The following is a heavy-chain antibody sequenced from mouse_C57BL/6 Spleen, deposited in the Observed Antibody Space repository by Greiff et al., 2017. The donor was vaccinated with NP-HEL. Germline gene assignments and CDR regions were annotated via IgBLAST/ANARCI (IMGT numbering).Heavy chain of an antibody. V-gene: IGHV1-22*01. J-gene: IGHJ4*01. CDR2: INPNNGGT. CDR1: GYTFTDYN. D-gene: IGHD2-3*01. Sequence: VQLKESGPELVKPGASVKMSCKASGYTFTDYNMHWVKQSHGKSLEWIGYINPNNGGTSYNQKFKGKATLTVNKSSSTAYMELRSLTSEDSAVYYCATEPIYDGYYPYAMDYWGQGTSVTVSS. CDR3: ATEPIYDGYYPYAMDY.